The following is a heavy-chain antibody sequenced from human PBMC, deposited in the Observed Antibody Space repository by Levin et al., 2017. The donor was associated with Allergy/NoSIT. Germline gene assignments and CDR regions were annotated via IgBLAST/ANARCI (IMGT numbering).Heavy chain of an antibody. CDR3: TRHGHQDY. J-gene: IGHJ4*02. Sequence: GGSLRLSXXXAGFTYSGSATHGVRQAVGKGLEWVGRIRSKANSYATAYAASVKGRFTISRDDSKNTAYLQMNSLKTEDTAVYYCTRHGHQDYWGQGTLVTVSS. V-gene: IGHV3-73*01. CDR2: IRSKANSYAT. CDR1: GFTYSGSA.